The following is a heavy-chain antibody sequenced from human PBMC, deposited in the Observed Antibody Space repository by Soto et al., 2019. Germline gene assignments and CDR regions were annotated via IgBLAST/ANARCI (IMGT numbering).Heavy chain of an antibody. CDR1: GFTFSRHG. CDR3: AKVDVSTAGSFGY. Sequence: PGGSLRLSCVASGFTFSRHGLSWVRQAPGKGLEWVSTINPSGDSTFYADSVKGRFTISRDNSKNTVYLQMNSLSVGDTAVYLCAKVDVSTAGSFGYWGQLALVTVSS. J-gene: IGHJ4*02. V-gene: IGHV3-23*01. CDR2: INPSGDST. D-gene: IGHD6-13*01.